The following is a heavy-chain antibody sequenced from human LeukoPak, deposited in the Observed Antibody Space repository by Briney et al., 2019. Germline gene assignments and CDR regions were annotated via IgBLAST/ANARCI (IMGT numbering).Heavy chain of an antibody. CDR2: IIPIFGTA. D-gene: IGHD5-24*01. V-gene: IGHV1-69*05. J-gene: IGHJ4*02. CDR1: GGTFSSYA. Sequence: SVKVSCKASGGTFSSYAISWVRQAPGQGLEWMGGIIPIFGTANYAQKFQGRVTITTDESTSTAYMELSSLRSEDTAVHYCARTATIGYYFDYWGQGTLVTVSS. CDR3: ARTATIGYYFDY.